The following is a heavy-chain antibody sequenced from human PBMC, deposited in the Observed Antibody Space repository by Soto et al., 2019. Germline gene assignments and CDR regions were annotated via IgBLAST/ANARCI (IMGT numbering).Heavy chain of an antibody. CDR1: GGSVSSGSYY. D-gene: IGHD6-19*01. CDR3: ARDQWPSRYGMDV. V-gene: IGHV4-61*01. CDR2: IYYSGST. J-gene: IGHJ6*02. Sequence: QVQLQESGPGLVKPSETLSLTCTVSGGSVSSGSYYWSWIRQPPGKGLEWIGYIYYSGSTNYNHSLKRRVTRSVDTSKKQFALKLSSVTAADTAVYYCARDQWPSRYGMDVWGPGTTVTVSS.